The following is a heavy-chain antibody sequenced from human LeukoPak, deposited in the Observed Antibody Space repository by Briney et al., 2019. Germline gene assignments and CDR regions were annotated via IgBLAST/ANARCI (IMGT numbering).Heavy chain of an antibody. D-gene: IGHD3-16*01. CDR1: GFTFSDYW. Sequence: PGGSLRLSCAASGFTFSDYWMSWLRQAPGKGLEWLAHVKYDGSAQHYVDSVKGRFTISRDNAQSSLFLQMNTLRVDDTAVYYCAGWGSQNTYWGQGTLVTVSS. V-gene: IGHV3-7*01. J-gene: IGHJ4*02. CDR2: VKYDGSAQ. CDR3: AGWGSQNTY.